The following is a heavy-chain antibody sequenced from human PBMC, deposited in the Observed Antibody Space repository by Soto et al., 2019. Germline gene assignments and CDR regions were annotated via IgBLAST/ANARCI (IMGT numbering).Heavy chain of an antibody. Sequence: GGSLRLSCAASGFTFSSYAMSWVRQAPGKGLEWVSAISGSGGSTYYADSVKGRFTISRDNSKNTLYLQMNSLRAEETAVYYCAKGYYYDWRGFGYWGQGTLVTVSS. V-gene: IGHV3-23*01. D-gene: IGHD3-22*01. CDR1: GFTFSSYA. CDR2: ISGSGGST. CDR3: AKGYYYDWRGFGY. J-gene: IGHJ4*02.